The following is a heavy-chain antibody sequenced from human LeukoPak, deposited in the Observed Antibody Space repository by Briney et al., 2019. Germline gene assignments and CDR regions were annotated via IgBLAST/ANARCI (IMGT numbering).Heavy chain of an antibody. D-gene: IGHD6-13*01. Sequence: GGSLRLSCEASGFTFRDYWMTWVRQAPGKGLEWVANVRQDGTEKFYVDSVKGRFTISRDNGKNSLYLQMNSLRVEDTAIYYCARAGGTSWADYWGQGTLVTVSS. V-gene: IGHV3-7*01. CDR2: VRQDGTEK. J-gene: IGHJ4*02. CDR1: GFTFRDYW. CDR3: ARAGGTSWADY.